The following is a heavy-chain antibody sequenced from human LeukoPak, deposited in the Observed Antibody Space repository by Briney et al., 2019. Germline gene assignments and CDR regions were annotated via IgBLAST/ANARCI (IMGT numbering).Heavy chain of an antibody. CDR3: ARVRGGRSWYYYGMDV. CDR2: ISYDGDNE. Sequence: GGSLRLSCATSGFTFSNFAMHWVRQAPGKGLEWVAVISYDGDNEYYADSVKGQFTISRDNSKDRLYLQMNSLRPEDTAMYYCARVRGGRSWYYYGMDVWGRGTTVTVSS. D-gene: IGHD3-16*01. J-gene: IGHJ6*02. V-gene: IGHV3-30-3*01. CDR1: GFTFSNFA.